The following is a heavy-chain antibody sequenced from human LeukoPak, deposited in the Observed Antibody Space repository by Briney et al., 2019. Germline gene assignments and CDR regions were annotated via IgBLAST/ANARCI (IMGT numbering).Heavy chain of an antibody. CDR1: GFTFSSYW. Sequence: PGGSLRLSCAASGFTFSSYWMSWVRQAPGKGLEWVANIKQDGSEKYYVDSVKGRFTISRDNSKNTLYLQMNSLRAEDTAVYYCAKAVDYGSGYYMDVWGKGTTVTISS. J-gene: IGHJ6*03. CDR2: IKQDGSEK. V-gene: IGHV3-7*01. D-gene: IGHD3-10*01. CDR3: AKAVDYGSGYYMDV.